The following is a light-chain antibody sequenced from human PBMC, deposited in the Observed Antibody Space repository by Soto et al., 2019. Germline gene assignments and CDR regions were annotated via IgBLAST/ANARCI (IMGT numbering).Light chain of an antibody. CDR1: QSVRNNY. CDR2: AAS. J-gene: IGKJ1*01. Sequence: EIVLTQSPGTLSLSPGERATLSCRASQSVRNNYLAWYQQRPGQAPRLLIYAASSRATGIPDRFIGSGSGTDFTLTISRLEPEDFAVYYCQQYNNWPLTFGQGTKVDIK. CDR3: QQYNNWPLT. V-gene: IGKV3-20*01.